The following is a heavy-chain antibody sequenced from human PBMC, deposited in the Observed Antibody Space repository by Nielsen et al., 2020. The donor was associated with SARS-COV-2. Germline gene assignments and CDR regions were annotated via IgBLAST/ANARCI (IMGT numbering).Heavy chain of an antibody. V-gene: IGHV3-74*01. CDR2: INSDGSST. D-gene: IGHD5-18*01. CDR3: ARDRYSYGYHYYYGMDV. CDR1: GFTFSSYS. Sequence: GESLKISCAASGFTFSSYSMNWVRQAPGKGLVWVSRINSDGSSTSYADSVKGRFTISRDNAKNTLYLQMNSLRAEDTAVYYCARDRYSYGYHYYYGMDVWGQGTTVTVSS. J-gene: IGHJ6*02.